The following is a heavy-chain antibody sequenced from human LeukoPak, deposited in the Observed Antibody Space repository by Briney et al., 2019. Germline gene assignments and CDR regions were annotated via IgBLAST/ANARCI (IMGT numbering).Heavy chain of an antibody. J-gene: IGHJ6*03. CDR3: ARAQDGGSYYYYYMDV. Sequence: SVKVSCKASGGTFSSYAISWVRQAPGQGLEWMGGIIPISGTANYAQKFQGRVTITADESTSTAYMELSSLRSEDTAVYYCARAQDGGSYYYYYMDVWGKGTTVTVSS. CDR2: IIPISGTA. D-gene: IGHD4-23*01. V-gene: IGHV1-69*01. CDR1: GGTFSSYA.